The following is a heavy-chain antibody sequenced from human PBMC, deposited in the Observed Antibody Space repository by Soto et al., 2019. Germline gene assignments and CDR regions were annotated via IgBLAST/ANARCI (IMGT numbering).Heavy chain of an antibody. CDR1: GFTFSSYG. D-gene: IGHD3-9*01. CDR3: AKDGILTGYTRVNWYYYYMDV. Sequence: GGSLRLSCAASGFTFSSYGMHWVRQAPGKGLEWVAVISYDGSNKYYADSVKGRFTISRDNSKNTLYLQMNSLRAEDTAVYYCAKDGILTGYTRVNWYYYYMDVWGKGTTVTVSS. V-gene: IGHV3-30*18. CDR2: ISYDGSNK. J-gene: IGHJ6*03.